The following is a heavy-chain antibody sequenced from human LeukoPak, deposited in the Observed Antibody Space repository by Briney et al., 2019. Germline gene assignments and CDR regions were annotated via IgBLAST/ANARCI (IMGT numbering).Heavy chain of an antibody. D-gene: IGHD6-6*01. CDR1: GFTVSSNY. J-gene: IGHJ5*02. CDR3: ARDVRWPKEVSVDP. V-gene: IGHV3-53*01. Sequence: PGGSLRLSCAASGFTVSSNYMSWVRQAPGKGLAWVSVIYSGSSTYYADSVKGRFTISRDNAKNSLYLQMNSLRAEDTAVYYCARDVRWPKEVSVDPWGQGTLVTVSS. CDR2: IYSGSST.